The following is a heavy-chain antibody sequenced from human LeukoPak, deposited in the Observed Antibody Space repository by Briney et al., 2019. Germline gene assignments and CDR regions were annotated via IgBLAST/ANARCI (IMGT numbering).Heavy chain of an antibody. D-gene: IGHD5-18*01. J-gene: IGHJ4*02. CDR2: IRYDGSNK. V-gene: IGHV3-30*02. CDR1: RFTFSSYG. CDR3: AKDLVDTAMVNDFDY. Sequence: GGSLRLSCAASRFTFSSYGMHWVRQAPGKGLEWVAFIRYDGSNKYYADSVKGRFTISRDNSKNTLYLQMNSLRAEDTAVYYCAKDLVDTAMVNDFDYWGQGTLVTVSS.